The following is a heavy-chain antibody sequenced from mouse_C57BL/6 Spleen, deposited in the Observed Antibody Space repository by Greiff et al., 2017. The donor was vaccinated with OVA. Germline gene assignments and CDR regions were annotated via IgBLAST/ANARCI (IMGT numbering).Heavy chain of an antibody. CDR3: ASPYSNYGGFAY. CDR2: ISDGGSYT. D-gene: IGHD2-5*01. Sequence: EVQVVESGGGLVKPGGSLKLSCAASGFTFSSYAMSWVRQTPEKRLEWVATISDGGSYTYYPDNVKGRFTISRDNAKNNLYLQMSHLKSEDTAMYYCASPYSNYGGFAYWGQGTLVTVSA. CDR1: GFTFSSYA. J-gene: IGHJ3*01. V-gene: IGHV5-4*01.